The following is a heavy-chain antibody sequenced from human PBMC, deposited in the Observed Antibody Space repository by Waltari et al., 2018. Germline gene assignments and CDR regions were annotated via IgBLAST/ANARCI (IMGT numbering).Heavy chain of an antibody. J-gene: IGHJ6*02. CDR2: IYYRGST. V-gene: IGHV4-59*01. D-gene: IGHD6-19*01. CDR1: GGSISSYY. CDR3: ARDNKRAVAVGTGGMDV. Sequence: QVQLQESGPGLVKPSETLSLPCTVSGGSISSYYWSWIRQPPGKGLEWIGYIYYRGSTNYNPALKSRVNISVDKSKNQFSLKLSSVTAADTAVYYCARDNKRAVAVGTGGMDVWGQGTTVTVSS.